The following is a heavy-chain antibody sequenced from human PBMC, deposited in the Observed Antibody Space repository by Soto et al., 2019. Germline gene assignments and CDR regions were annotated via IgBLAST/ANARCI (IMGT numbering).Heavy chain of an antibody. D-gene: IGHD5-18*01. V-gene: IGHV4-39*01. CDR2: FYYSEST. Sequence: SETLSLTCAVSGGSISSSSFYWGWIRQPPGKGLEWIGSFYYSESTYYNPSLKSRVIISVDTSKNQFSLKLSSVTAADTAVYYCACIFSGGYGYGFYYYGMDVWGQGTTVTVSS. J-gene: IGHJ6*02. CDR1: GGSISSSSFY. CDR3: ACIFSGGYGYGFYYYGMDV.